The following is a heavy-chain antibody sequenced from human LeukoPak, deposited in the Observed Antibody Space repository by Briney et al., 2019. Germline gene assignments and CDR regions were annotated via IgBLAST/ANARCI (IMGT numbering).Heavy chain of an antibody. CDR3: ARDAGYCTGGSCWYFDH. Sequence: GASVKVSCRASGYXFTDYYMHWVRQAPGQGLEWVGWINLNSGGTNFAQRFQGRVTMTRDTSISTAYMDLSRLISDDTAVYYCARDAGYCTGGSCWYFDHWGQGTLVTVSS. CDR1: GYXFTDYY. D-gene: IGHD2-15*01. CDR2: INLNSGGT. V-gene: IGHV1-2*02. J-gene: IGHJ4*02.